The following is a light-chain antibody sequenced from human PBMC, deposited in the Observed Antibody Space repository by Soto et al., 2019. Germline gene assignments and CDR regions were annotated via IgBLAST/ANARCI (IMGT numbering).Light chain of an antibody. V-gene: IGKV3-11*01. CDR2: VAS. CDR3: QQRSNWLWT. CDR1: QSVSSY. J-gene: IGKJ1*01. Sequence: EIVLTQSPATLSLSPGERATLSCRASQSVSSYLAWYQQKPGQAPRLLIYVASNRATGIPARFSGSGSGTDFTLTISSLEPEDFAVYYCQQRSNWLWTFXQGTKADIK.